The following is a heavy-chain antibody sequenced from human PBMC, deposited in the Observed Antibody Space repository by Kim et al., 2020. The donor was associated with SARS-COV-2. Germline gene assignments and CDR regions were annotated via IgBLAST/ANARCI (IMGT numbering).Heavy chain of an antibody. CDR2: ISYDGSNK. CDR3: ARTLDQYYYDSSGPTGFDY. Sequence: GGSLRLSCAASGFTFSSYAMHWVRQAPGKGLEWVAVISYDGSNKYYADSVKGRFTISRDNSKNTLYLQMNSLRAEDTAVYYCARTLDQYYYDSSGPTGFDYWGQGTLVTVSS. J-gene: IGHJ4*02. D-gene: IGHD3-22*01. CDR1: GFTFSSYA. V-gene: IGHV3-30-3*01.